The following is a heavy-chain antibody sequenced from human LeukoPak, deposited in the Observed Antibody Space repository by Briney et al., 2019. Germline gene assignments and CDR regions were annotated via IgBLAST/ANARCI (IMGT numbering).Heavy chain of an antibody. D-gene: IGHD6-19*01. Sequence: GGSLRLSCAASGFTFSSYAMSWVRQAPGKGLEWVSAISGSGGSTYYADSVKGRFTISRDNSKNTLYLQMNGLRAEDTAVYYCAKEGIAVAGPYYYGMDVWGQGTTVTVSS. CDR3: AKEGIAVAGPYYYGMDV. J-gene: IGHJ6*02. CDR1: GFTFSSYA. CDR2: ISGSGGST. V-gene: IGHV3-23*01.